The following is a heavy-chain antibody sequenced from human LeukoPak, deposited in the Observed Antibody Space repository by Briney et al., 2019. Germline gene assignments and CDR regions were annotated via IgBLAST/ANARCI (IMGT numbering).Heavy chain of an antibody. V-gene: IGHV1-2*02. CDR3: ARGVNSFYYMDV. J-gene: IGHJ6*03. CDR2: INPNSGST. CDR1: DYTFTCYY. Sequence: ASVKVSCKASDYTFTCYYMHWVRQAPGQGLEWMGCINPNSGSTNYAQKLQGRVTMTTDTATSTAYMELRSLRSDDTAVYYCARGVNSFYYMDVWGKGTTVTVSS.